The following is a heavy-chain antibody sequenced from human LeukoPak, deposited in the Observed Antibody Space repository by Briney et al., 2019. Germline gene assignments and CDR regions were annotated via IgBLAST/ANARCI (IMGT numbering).Heavy chain of an antibody. D-gene: IGHD3-22*01. Sequence: GGSLRLSCAASGFTFSSYSMNWVRQAPGKGLEWVSSISSSSSYICYADSVKGRFTISRDNAKNSLYLQMNSLRAEDTAVYYCARVRDYYDRSGYGMDVWGQGTTVTVSS. V-gene: IGHV3-21*01. CDR2: ISSSSSYI. J-gene: IGHJ6*02. CDR1: GFTFSSYS. CDR3: ARVRDYYDRSGYGMDV.